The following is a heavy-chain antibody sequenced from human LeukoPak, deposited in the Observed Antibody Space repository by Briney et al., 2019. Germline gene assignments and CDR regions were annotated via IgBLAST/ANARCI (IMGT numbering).Heavy chain of an antibody. Sequence: GGSLRLSCAASGFTFSSYAMSWVRQALGKGLEWVSVIYSGGSTYYAGSVKGRFTISRDNSKNTLYLQMNSLRAEDTAVYYCAREHYYYYYYGMDVWGQGTTVTVPS. CDR1: GFTFSSYA. CDR2: IYSGGST. CDR3: AREHYYYYYYGMDV. V-gene: IGHV3-66*01. J-gene: IGHJ6*02.